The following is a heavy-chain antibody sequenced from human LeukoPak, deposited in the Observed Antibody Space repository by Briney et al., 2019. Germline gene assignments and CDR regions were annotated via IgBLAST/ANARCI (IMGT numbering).Heavy chain of an antibody. J-gene: IGHJ4*02. D-gene: IGHD4-17*01. CDR2: IIPILGIA. Sequence: SVKVSCKASGGTFSSYAISWVRQAPGQGLEWMGRIIPILGIANYAQKFQGRVTITADKSTSTAYMELSSLRSEDTAVYYCARDAHSYGDVDYWGQGTLVTVSS. CDR1: GGTFSSYA. V-gene: IGHV1-69*04. CDR3: ARDAHSYGDVDY.